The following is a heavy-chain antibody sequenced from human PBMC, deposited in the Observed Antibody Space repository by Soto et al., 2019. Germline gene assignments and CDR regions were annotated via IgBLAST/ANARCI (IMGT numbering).Heavy chain of an antibody. V-gene: IGHV4-31*03. D-gene: IGHD6-6*01. Sequence: PLGTLSLPRTVFGGSLISGGYFRSRDRQPPGKGLEWIGYIYYSGSTYYNPSLKSRVTISVDTSKNQFSLKLSSVTAADTAVYYCAKLSIAARLEDYWGQGTLVTVSS. CDR2: IYYSGST. J-gene: IGHJ4*02. CDR1: GGSLISGGYF. CDR3: AKLSIAARLEDY.